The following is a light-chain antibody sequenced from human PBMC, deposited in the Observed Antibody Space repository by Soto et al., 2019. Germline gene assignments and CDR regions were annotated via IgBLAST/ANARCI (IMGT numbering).Light chain of an antibody. J-gene: IGKJ1*01. V-gene: IGKV3-20*01. Sequence: VLTQSPGTLSLSPVERATLSCRASQTISNNYLAWYQQKPGQAPRLVIYGASNRATGIPDRFSASGSGTDFTLTISRLEPEDFAVYYCQQCISSPLTFGQGTKVDI. CDR3: QQCISSPLT. CDR1: QTISNNY. CDR2: GAS.